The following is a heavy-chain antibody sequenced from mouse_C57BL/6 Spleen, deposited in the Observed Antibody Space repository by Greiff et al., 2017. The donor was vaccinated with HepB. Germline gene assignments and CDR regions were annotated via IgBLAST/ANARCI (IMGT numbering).Heavy chain of an antibody. D-gene: IGHD1-1*01. CDR3: ARCYGSSDWYFDV. V-gene: IGHV1-52*01. J-gene: IGHJ1*03. CDR2: IDPSDSET. CDR1: GYTFTSYW. Sequence: QVQLKQPGAELVRPGSSVKLSCKASGYTFTSYWMHWVKQRPIQGLEWIGNIDPSDSETHYNQKFKDKATLTVDKSSSTAYMQLSSLTSDDSAVYYCARCYGSSDWYFDVWGTGTTVTVSS.